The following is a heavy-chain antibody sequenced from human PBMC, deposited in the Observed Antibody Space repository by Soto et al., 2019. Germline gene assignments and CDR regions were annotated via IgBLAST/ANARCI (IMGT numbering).Heavy chain of an antibody. CDR3: AHRPIVGAAI. V-gene: IGHV4-4*02. CDR1: GGSISNSNW. D-gene: IGHD1-26*01. Sequence: QVQLQESGPGLVKPSGTLSLTCAVFGGSISNSNWWTWVRQPPGKGLDWIGEIFHSGRTNYNSSLMGRVTIAVDKANHQFSLKLSSVTAADTAVYYCAHRPIVGAAIWGQGTLVTVSS. J-gene: IGHJ4*02. CDR2: IFHSGRT.